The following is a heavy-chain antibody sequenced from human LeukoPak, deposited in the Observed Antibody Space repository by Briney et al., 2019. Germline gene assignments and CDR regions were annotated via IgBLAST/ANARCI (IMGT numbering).Heavy chain of an antibody. CDR1: GFPFSVYE. CDR2: IDSSGTTI. Sequence: GGSLRLSCAVSGFPFSVYEMNWVRQAPGKGLEWVSNIDSSGTTIYYADSVRGRFSISRDNAKSSLYLQMNSLRVEDTAVYYCAFLAVASDFDYWGQGALVTVSS. V-gene: IGHV3-48*03. J-gene: IGHJ4*02. D-gene: IGHD6-19*01. CDR3: AFLAVASDFDY.